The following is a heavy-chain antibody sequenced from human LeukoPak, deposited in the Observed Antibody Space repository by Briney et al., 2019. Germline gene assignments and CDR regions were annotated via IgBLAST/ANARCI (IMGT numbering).Heavy chain of an antibody. D-gene: IGHD1-26*01. CDR3: ARLTPGVGATAEY. V-gene: IGHV5-51*01. J-gene: IGHJ4*02. Sequence: GESLKISCKGSGFSFSTNWIGWVRQMPGKGLEWMGIIYPADSDTRYNSSLQGQVTISADKSITTASLQWRSLKASDTATYYCARLTPGVGATAEYWGQGTPVTVSS. CDR2: IYPADSDT. CDR1: GFSFSTNW.